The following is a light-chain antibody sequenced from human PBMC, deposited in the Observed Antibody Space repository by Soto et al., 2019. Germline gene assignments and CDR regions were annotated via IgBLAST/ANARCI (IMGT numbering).Light chain of an antibody. CDR3: CSYASSSSYV. CDR2: EVS. Sequence: QSVLTQPASVSGSPGQSITISCTGTSSDVGTYNYVSWYQHHPGKAPKLIIYEVSNRPSGVSNRFSGSKSGSTASLTISGLQAEDEADYYCCSYASSSSYVFGTGTKVTVL. V-gene: IGLV2-23*02. J-gene: IGLJ1*01. CDR1: SSDVGTYNY.